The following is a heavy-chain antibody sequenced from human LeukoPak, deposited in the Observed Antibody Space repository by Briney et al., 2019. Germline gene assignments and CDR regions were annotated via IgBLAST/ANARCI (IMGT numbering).Heavy chain of an antibody. Sequence: ASVKVSCKASGGTFISYAISWVRQAPGQGLEWMGGFDPEDGETIYAQKFQGRVTMTEDTSTDTAYMELSSLRSEDTAVYYCAVLLWFGELLYWGQGTLVTVSS. CDR2: FDPEDGET. CDR1: GGTFISYA. D-gene: IGHD3-10*01. CDR3: AVLLWFGELLY. J-gene: IGHJ4*02. V-gene: IGHV1-24*01.